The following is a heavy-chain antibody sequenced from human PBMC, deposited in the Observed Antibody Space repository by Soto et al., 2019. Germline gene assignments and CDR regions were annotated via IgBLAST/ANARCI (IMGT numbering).Heavy chain of an antibody. CDR3: ARMGDVPYYYYGMDV. CDR2: INGYNGNT. D-gene: IGHD3-16*01. CDR1: GYTFTSYD. J-gene: IGHJ6*02. V-gene: IGHV1-18*01. Sequence: QVQLVQSGAEVKKPGASVKVSCKASGYTFTSYDISWVRQAPGQGLEWMGWINGYNGNTNHAQNLQGRVTMSTDTSTSTAYMELRSLRSDDSAVYYCARMGDVPYYYYGMDVWGQGTTVTVSS.